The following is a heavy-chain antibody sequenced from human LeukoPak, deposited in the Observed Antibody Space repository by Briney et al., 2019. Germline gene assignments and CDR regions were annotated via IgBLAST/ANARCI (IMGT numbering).Heavy chain of an antibody. CDR1: GFTFSSYD. CDR3: AKKGVPYSTGWYVDD. Sequence: GGSLRLSCAASGFTFSSYDMAWGRQAPGKGLEWVSTISGGGGTTYYADSVKGRFAISRDNSENTLYLQMNSLRAEDTAVYYCAKKGVPYSTGWYVDDWGQGTLVTVSS. J-gene: IGHJ4*02. CDR2: ISGGGGTT. V-gene: IGHV3-23*01. D-gene: IGHD6-19*01.